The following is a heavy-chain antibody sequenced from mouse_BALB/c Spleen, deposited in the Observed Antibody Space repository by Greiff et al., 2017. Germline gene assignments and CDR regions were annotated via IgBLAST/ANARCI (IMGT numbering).Heavy chain of an antibody. Sequence: EVQLQQSGGGLVQPGGSRKLSCAASGFTFSSFGMHWVRQAPEKGLEWVAYISSGSSTIYYADTVKGRFTISRDNPKNTLFLQMTSLRSEDTAMYYCARPRRDYAMDYWGQGTSVTVSS. CDR3: ARPRRDYAMDY. CDR2: ISSGSSTI. J-gene: IGHJ4*01. D-gene: IGHD1-2*01. CDR1: GFTFSSFG. V-gene: IGHV5-17*02.